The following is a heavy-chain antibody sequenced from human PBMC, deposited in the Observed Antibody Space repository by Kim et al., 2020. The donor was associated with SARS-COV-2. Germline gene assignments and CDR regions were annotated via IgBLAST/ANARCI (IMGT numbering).Heavy chain of an antibody. D-gene: IGHD6-13*01. J-gene: IGHJ4*02. V-gene: IGHV3-33*01. CDR3: ARDIPIQVEQLDHFDY. Sequence: GGSLRLSCAASGFTFSSYGMHWVRQAPGKGLEWVADIWYDGSNKYYADSVKGRFTISRDNSKNTLYLQMNSLRDEDTAVYYCARDIPIQVEQLDHFDYWGEGTLGTVSS. CDR2: IWYDGSNK. CDR1: GFTFSSYG.